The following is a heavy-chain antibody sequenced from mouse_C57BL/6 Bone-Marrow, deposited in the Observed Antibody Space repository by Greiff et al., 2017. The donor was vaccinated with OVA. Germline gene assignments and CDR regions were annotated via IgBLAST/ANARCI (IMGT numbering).Heavy chain of an antibody. CDR1: GFNIKNTY. CDR2: IDPANGNT. V-gene: IGHV14-3*01. D-gene: IGHD1-1*01. J-gene: IGHJ2*01. Sequence: VQLKESVAELVRPGASVKLSCTASGFNIKNTYMHWVKQRPEQGLEWIGRIDPANGNTKYAPKFQGKATITADTSSNTAYLQLSSLTSEDTAIYYCGGYYGSSYEDFDYWGQGTTLTVSS. CDR3: GGYYGSSYEDFDY.